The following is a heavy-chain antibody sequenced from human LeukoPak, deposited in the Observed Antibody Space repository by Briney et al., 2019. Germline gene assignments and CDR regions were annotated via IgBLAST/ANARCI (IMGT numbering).Heavy chain of an antibody. J-gene: IGHJ3*02. V-gene: IGHV6-1*01. CDR2: TYYRSKRYN. Sequence: SQTLSLTCAISGDSVSSNSAAWNWIRQSPPRGLEWLGRTYYRSKRYNDYAVSVKRRITINPDSPKNNFSLPLYSLTPQQRTAFYCARDPVRLGYDSSGYPFDAFDIWGQGTMVSVSS. CDR3: ARDPVRLGYDSSGYPFDAFDI. D-gene: IGHD3-22*01. CDR1: GDSVSSNSAA.